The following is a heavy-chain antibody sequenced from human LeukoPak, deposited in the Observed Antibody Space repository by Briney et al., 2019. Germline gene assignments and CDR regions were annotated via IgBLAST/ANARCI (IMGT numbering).Heavy chain of an antibody. CDR3: ARHTPRGSSLVYFDY. CDR1: GYSISSGYY. V-gene: IGHV4-38-2*01. CDR2: IYHSGST. J-gene: IGHJ4*02. D-gene: IGHD6-13*01. Sequence: SETLSLTCAVSGYSISSGYYWGWIRQPPGKGLEWIGSIYHSGSTYYNPSLKSRVTISVDTSKNQFSLKLSSVTAADTAVYYCARHTPRGSSLVYFDYGGQGTLVTVSS.